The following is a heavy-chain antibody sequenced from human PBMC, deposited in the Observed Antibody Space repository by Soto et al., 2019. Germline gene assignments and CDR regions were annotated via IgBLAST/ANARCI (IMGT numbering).Heavy chain of an antibody. CDR2: INAGNGNT. D-gene: IGHD6-19*01. J-gene: IGHJ4*02. CDR1: GYTLSSFG. V-gene: IGHV1-3*01. CDR3: VRTRQQWLVGDS. Sequence: GASVKVSCKASGYTLSSFGIHWVRQAPGQRLEWMGWINAGNGNTKYSQKLQGRVTFSRDTSANTAYMELTSLTSEDTAVYYCVRTRQQWLVGDSWGQGSLVTVSS.